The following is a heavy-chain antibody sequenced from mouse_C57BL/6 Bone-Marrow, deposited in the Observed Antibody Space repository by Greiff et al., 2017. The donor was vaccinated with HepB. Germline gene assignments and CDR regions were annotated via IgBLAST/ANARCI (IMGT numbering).Heavy chain of an antibody. CDR1: GFNIKDDC. Sequence: EVQLQQSGAELVRPGASVKLSCTASGFNIKDDCMHWVKQRPEQGLEWIGWIDPENGDTEYASKFQGKATITADTSSNTAYLQLSSLTSEDTAVYYCTPMVTPWFAYWGQGTLVTVSA. CDR2: IDPENGDT. D-gene: IGHD2-3*01. CDR3: TPMVTPWFAY. J-gene: IGHJ3*01. V-gene: IGHV14-4*01.